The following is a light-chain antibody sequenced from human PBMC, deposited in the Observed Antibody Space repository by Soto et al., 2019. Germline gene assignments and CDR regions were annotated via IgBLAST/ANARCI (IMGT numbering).Light chain of an antibody. CDR2: EVS. CDR1: SSDVGGYNY. CDR3: SSYAGTNNYV. Sequence: QSALTQPPSASGSLGQSVTISCTGTSSDVGGYNYVSWCQQHPGKAPKLMIYEVSKRPSGVPDRFSGSKSGNTASLTVSGLQAEDEADYYCSSYAGTNNYVFGIGTNVTVL. V-gene: IGLV2-8*01. J-gene: IGLJ1*01.